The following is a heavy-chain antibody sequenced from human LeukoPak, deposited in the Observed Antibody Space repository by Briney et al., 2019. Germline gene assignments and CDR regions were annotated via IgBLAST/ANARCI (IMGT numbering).Heavy chain of an antibody. CDR1: GYTFTSYD. CDR2: MNPNSGNT. V-gene: IGHV1-8*03. Sequence: GASVKVSCKASGYTFTSYDINWVRQATGQGLEWMGWMNPNSGNTGYAQKFQGRVTINRNTSISTAYMELSSLRSEDTAVYYCARVVFMRTTAMAHYNWFDPWGQGTLVTVSS. D-gene: IGHD5-18*01. CDR3: ARVVFMRTTAMAHYNWFDP. J-gene: IGHJ5*02.